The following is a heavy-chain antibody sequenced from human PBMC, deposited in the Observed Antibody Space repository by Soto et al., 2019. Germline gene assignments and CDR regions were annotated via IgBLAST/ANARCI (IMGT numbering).Heavy chain of an antibody. Sequence: QVQLQQWGAGLLKPSETLSLTCAVYGGSFSGYYWTWIRQPPGTGLEWIGEINHSGSTNYNPSLKSRVTISVAKSKNQFSLKLTSVTAADTAVYYCARDKITGLFDYWGQGTLVTVSS. CDR3: ARDKITGLFDY. J-gene: IGHJ4*02. CDR2: INHSGST. CDR1: GGSFSGYY. V-gene: IGHV4-34*01. D-gene: IGHD2-8*02.